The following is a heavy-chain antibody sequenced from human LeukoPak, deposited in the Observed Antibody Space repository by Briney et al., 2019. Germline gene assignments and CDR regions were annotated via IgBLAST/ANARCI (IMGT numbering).Heavy chain of an antibody. CDR1: GYTFTSYG. CDR3: ARVIFDGDSSSDYYYYYMDV. CDR2: ISAYNGNT. V-gene: IGHV1-18*01. D-gene: IGHD6-6*01. J-gene: IGHJ6*03. Sequence: ASVKVSCKASGYTFTSYGISWMRQAPGQGLEWMGWISAYNGNTNYAQKLQGRVTMTTDTSTSTAYMELRSLRSDDTAVYYCARVIFDGDSSSDYYYYYMDVWGKGTTVTVSS.